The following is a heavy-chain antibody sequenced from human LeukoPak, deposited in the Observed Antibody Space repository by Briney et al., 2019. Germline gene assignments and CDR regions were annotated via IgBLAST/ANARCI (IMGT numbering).Heavy chain of an antibody. CDR3: AKVAFGGVIVIPGIDY. CDR2: ISGSGGST. J-gene: IGHJ4*02. V-gene: IGHV3-23*01. D-gene: IGHD3-16*02. CDR1: GFTFSSYA. Sequence: PGGSLRLSCAASGFTFSSYAMSWVRQAPGKVLEWVSAISGSGGSTYYADSVKGRFTISRDNSKNTLYLQMNSLRAEDTAVYYCAKVAFGGVIVIPGIDYWGQGTLVTVSS.